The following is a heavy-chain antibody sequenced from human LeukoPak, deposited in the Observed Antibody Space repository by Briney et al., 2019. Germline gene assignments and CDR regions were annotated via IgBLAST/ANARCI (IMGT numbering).Heavy chain of an antibody. V-gene: IGHV1-2*02. J-gene: IGHJ4*02. D-gene: IGHD2-2*01. CDR1: GYTFTDYY. Sequence: GASVKVSCKASGYTFTDYYLHWVRQAPGQGFEWMGWINPNSGDTNYAQKFQGRVTMTRDTSISTAHMEMSRLRSDDTAVYYCARANFLYCSSTTCLFDHWGQGTLVTVSS. CDR2: INPNSGDT. CDR3: ARANFLYCSSTTCLFDH.